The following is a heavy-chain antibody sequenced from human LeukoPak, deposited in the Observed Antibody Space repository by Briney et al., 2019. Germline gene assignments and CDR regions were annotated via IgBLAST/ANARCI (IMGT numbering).Heavy chain of an antibody. Sequence: PGGSLRLPCAASGFTFSDYYMSWIRQAPGKGLEWVSYISSSGSTIYYADSVKGRFTISRDNAKNSLYLQMNSLRAEDTAVYYCARSRLYRSSGYSHGYWGQGTLVTVSS. J-gene: IGHJ4*02. V-gene: IGHV3-11*01. CDR3: ARSRLYRSSGYSHGY. CDR2: ISSSGSTI. CDR1: GFTFSDYY. D-gene: IGHD5-18*01.